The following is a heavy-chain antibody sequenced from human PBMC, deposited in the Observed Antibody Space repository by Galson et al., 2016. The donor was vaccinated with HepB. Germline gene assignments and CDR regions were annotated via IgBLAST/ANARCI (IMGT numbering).Heavy chain of an antibody. CDR3: ATGNYYHSGSPTY. Sequence: SVKVSCKVSGYPLSDLSMHWVRQAPGKGLEWLGGYVPEDGNTGYAQNFQGRVTMTEDTSTDTAYMELNGLKYEDTAVYYCATGNYYHSGSPTYWGQGTLVTVSS. D-gene: IGHD3-10*01. V-gene: IGHV1-24*01. CDR1: GYPLSDLS. CDR2: YVPEDGNT. J-gene: IGHJ4*02.